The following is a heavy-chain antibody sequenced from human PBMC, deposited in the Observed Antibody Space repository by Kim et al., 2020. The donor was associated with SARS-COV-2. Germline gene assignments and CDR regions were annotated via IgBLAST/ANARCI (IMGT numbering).Heavy chain of an antibody. J-gene: IGHJ5*02. Sequence: GGSLRLSCAASGFTFSSYAMHWVRQAPGKGLEWVAVISYDGSNKYYADSVKGRFTISRDNSKNTLYLQMNSLRAEDTAVYYCARDPSGDGQAWFDPWGQGTLVTVSS. D-gene: IGHD4-17*01. V-gene: IGHV3-30-3*01. CDR1: GFTFSSYA. CDR2: ISYDGSNK. CDR3: ARDPSGDGQAWFDP.